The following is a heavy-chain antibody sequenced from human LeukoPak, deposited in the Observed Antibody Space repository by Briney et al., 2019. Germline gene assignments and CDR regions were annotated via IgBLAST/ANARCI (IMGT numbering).Heavy chain of an antibody. J-gene: IGHJ4*02. D-gene: IGHD6-19*01. CDR1: GFTFSSFS. V-gene: IGHV3-30*02. CDR3: AKNPSLYSSGWYEYFDY. Sequence: PGGSLRLSCAASGFTFSSFSMNWVRQAPGKGLEWVAFIRYDGSNKYYADSVKGRFTISRDNSKNTLYLQMNSLRAEDTAVYYCAKNPSLYSSGWYEYFDYWGQGTLVTVSS. CDR2: IRYDGSNK.